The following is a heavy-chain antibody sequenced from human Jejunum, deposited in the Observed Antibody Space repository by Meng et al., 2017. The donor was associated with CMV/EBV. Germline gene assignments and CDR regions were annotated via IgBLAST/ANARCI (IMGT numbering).Heavy chain of an antibody. CDR3: VRGSNWFDF. CDR1: AYNFIIYE. CDR2: VNPNSGDT. Sequence: SCKVSAYNFIIYEINWVRQAPGQGLEWMGWVNPNSGDTGYAQKFQGRVTMTSNTSVNTAYMELTSLRSEDTAVYYCVRGSNWFDFWGQGALVTVSS. J-gene: IGHJ5*01. V-gene: IGHV1-8*01.